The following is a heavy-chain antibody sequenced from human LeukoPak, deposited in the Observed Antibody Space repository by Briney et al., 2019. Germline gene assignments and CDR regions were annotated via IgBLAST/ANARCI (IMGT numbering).Heavy chain of an antibody. CDR3: AKVWGITGTNGPY. D-gene: IGHD1-7*01. J-gene: IGHJ4*02. CDR2: ISGSGGST. CDR1: GFTFSGYA. V-gene: IGHV3-23*01. Sequence: GGSLRLSCAASGFTFSGYAMSWVRQAPGKGLEWVSAISGSGGSTYYADSVKGRFTISRDNSKNTLYLQMNSLRAEDTAVYYCAKVWGITGTNGPYWGQGTLVTVSS.